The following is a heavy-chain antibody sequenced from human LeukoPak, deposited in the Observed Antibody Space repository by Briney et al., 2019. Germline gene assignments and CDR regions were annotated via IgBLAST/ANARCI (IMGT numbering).Heavy chain of an antibody. Sequence: ASVKVSCKASGYTFTSYDINWVRQATGQGLEWMGWMNPNSGNTDYAQKFQGRVTMTTDTSTSTAYMELRSLRSDDTAVYYCASLKTDGYFDYWGQGTLVTVSS. D-gene: IGHD5-24*01. CDR1: GYTFTSYD. CDR3: ASLKTDGYFDY. CDR2: MNPNSGNT. J-gene: IGHJ4*02. V-gene: IGHV1-8*02.